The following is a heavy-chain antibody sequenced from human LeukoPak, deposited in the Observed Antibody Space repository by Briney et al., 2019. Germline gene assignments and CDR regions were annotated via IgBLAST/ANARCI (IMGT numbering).Heavy chain of an antibody. V-gene: IGHV3-23*01. CDR3: GKNRYSGSLSPFDI. CDR1: KFAFSSYA. J-gene: IGHJ3*02. D-gene: IGHD1-26*01. Sequence: GGSLRLSCAASKFAFSSYAMSWVRQAPGKGLEWVSAISGGGGNTYYADSVRGRFTISRDNSKNTLYLQMNSLRAEDTAVYYCGKNRYSGSLSPFDIWGQGTMVTVSS. CDR2: ISGGGGNT.